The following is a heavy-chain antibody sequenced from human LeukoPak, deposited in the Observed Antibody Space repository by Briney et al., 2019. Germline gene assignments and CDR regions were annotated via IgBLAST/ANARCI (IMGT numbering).Heavy chain of an antibody. J-gene: IGHJ4*02. Sequence: PGGSLRLSCAASGFTFNNYWMNWVRQAPGKGLEWVANIKQDGSEKYYVDSVKGRFTISRDNAKNSLYLQMNSLRAEDTAFYYCARRIYYFDYWGQGTLVTVSS. CDR3: ARRIYYFDY. D-gene: IGHD2/OR15-2a*01. CDR2: IKQDGSEK. CDR1: GFTFNNYW. V-gene: IGHV3-7*03.